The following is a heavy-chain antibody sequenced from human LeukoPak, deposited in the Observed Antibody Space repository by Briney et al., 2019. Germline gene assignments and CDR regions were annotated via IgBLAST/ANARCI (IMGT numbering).Heavy chain of an antibody. V-gene: IGHV4-39*01. Sequence: PSETLSLTCTVSGGSISGSSYYWGWIRQPPGKGLEWIGSIYYSGSTYHNPSLKSRVTISVDTSKNQFSLRLSSVTAADTAVYYCASGRYFDWSKKGYYFDYWGQGTLVTVSS. D-gene: IGHD3-9*01. CDR3: ASGRYFDWSKKGYYFDY. J-gene: IGHJ4*02. CDR1: GGSISGSSYY. CDR2: IYYSGST.